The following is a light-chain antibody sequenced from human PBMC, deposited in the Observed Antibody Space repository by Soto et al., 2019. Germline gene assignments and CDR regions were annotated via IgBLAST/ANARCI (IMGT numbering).Light chain of an antibody. CDR2: NNN. J-gene: IGLJ1*01. CDR1: SSNIGSNT. V-gene: IGLV1-44*01. CDR3: GAWDDRLNGLV. Sequence: QSVLTQPPSASGTPGQRVTISCSGSSSNIGSNTVNWYQQLPGTAPKLLIYNNNQRPSGVPDPFSGSKSGTSASLAISGLQSEDEADYYCGAWDDRLNGLVFGSGAKVTVL.